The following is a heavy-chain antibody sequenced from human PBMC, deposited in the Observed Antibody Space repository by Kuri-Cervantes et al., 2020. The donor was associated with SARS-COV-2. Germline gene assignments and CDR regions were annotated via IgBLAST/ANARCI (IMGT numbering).Heavy chain of an antibody. CDR1: GGSISSSSYY. J-gene: IGHJ5*02. V-gene: IGHV4-39*01. Sequence: ESLKISCTVSGGSISSSSYYWGWIRQPPGKGLEWIGSTYYSGSTYYNPSLKSRVTISVDTSKNQFSLKLSSVTAADTAVYYCASWPLRYCSSTSCYTRNRGWFDPWGQGTLVTVSS. CDR3: ASWPLRYCSSTSCYTRNRGWFDP. CDR2: TYYSGST. D-gene: IGHD2-2*02.